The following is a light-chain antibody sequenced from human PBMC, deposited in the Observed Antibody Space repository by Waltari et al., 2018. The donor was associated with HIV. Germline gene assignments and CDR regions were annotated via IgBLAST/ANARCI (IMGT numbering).Light chain of an antibody. CDR1: NSDVGGYTY. J-gene: IGLJ2*01. CDR3: SSYTTTSTVV. CDR2: DVT. V-gene: IGLV2-14*03. Sequence: QSALTQPASVSGSPGQPIPISCIGTNSDVGGYTYVPWYQQHPGKAPKLLIYDVTNRPSGISNRFSGSKSGNTASLTISGLQAEDEADYYCSSYTTTSTVVFGGGTKLTVL.